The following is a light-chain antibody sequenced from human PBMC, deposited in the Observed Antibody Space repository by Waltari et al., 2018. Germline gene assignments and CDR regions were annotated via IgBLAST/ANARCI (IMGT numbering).Light chain of an antibody. J-gene: IGLJ3*02. CDR1: SSNIGAGNE. CDR3: QSYDSSLSGPWV. CDR2: ADN. V-gene: IGLV1-40*01. Sequence: QSVLTQPPSVSGAPGQRVTISCTGSSSNIGAGNEIHWYQQLPGTAPKLLIYADNNRPSGVPDRFSGSKSGTSASLAITGLQAEDEADYYCQSYDSSLSGPWVFGGGTKLTVL.